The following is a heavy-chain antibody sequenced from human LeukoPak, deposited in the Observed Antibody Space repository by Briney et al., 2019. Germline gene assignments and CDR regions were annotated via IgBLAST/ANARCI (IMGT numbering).Heavy chain of an antibody. CDR3: ARTAPYYSGSYHGWFDP. CDR2: IIPIFGTA. V-gene: IGHV1-69*05. J-gene: IGHJ5*02. Sequence: SVKVSCKASGGTFSSYAISWVRQAPGQGLEWMGRIIPIFGTANYAQKFQGRVTITTDESTSTAYMELSSLRSEDTAVYYCARTAPYYSGSYHGWFDPWGQGTLVTVSS. CDR1: GGTFSSYA. D-gene: IGHD1-26*01.